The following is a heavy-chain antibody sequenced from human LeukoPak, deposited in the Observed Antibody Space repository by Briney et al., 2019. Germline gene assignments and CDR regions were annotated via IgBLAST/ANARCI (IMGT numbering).Heavy chain of an antibody. CDR3: ARDRGDSGYYYYYLDV. J-gene: IGHJ6*03. Sequence: GGSLRLSCAAPGFTFSSYSMNWVRQAPGKGLEWVSSISSSSSYIYYADSVKGRFTISRDNAKNSLYLQMNSLSAEDTAVYYCARDRGDSGYYYYYLDVWGKGTTVTVSS. CDR1: GFTFSSYS. D-gene: IGHD4-17*01. CDR2: ISSSSSYI. V-gene: IGHV3-21*01.